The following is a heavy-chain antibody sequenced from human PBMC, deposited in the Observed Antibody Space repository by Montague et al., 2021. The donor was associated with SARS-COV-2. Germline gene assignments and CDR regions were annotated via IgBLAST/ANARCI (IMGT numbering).Heavy chain of an antibody. CDR2: IYYTGGT. CDR1: GGSISPYY. V-gene: IGHV4-59*13. J-gene: IGHJ4*02. CDR3: AGIAMAATFDS. D-gene: IGHD6-19*01. Sequence: SETRSLTCTVSGGSISPYYWNWIRQPPEKGLEWIGYIYYTGGTKYNPSLKSQVSMSVDTSKNQFSLRLTSVGAADTAVYYCAGIAMAATFDSWGQGALVTVSS.